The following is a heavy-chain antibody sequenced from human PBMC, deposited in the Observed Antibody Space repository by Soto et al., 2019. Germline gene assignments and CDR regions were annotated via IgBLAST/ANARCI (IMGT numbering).Heavy chain of an antibody. CDR1: GFTFDDYT. J-gene: IGHJ6*02. D-gene: IGHD5-12*01. V-gene: IGHV3-43*01. Sequence: DVQLVESGGVVVQPGGSLRLSCAASGFTFDDYTMHWVRQAPGKGLEWVSLISWDGGSTYYADSVKGRFTISRDNSKNSLYLQMNSLRTEDTALYYCAKDSEMATIENDYYYYYGMDVWGQGTTVTVSS. CDR3: AKDSEMATIENDYYYYYGMDV. CDR2: ISWDGGST.